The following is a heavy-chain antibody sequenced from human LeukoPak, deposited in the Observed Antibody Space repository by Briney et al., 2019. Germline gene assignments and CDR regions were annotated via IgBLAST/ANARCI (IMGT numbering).Heavy chain of an antibody. CDR2: IKEDGSEK. V-gene: IGHV3-7*05. J-gene: IGHJ4*02. CDR1: GFXFSSYW. CDR3: ARVGYVRGFDY. D-gene: IGHD3-10*02. Sequence: GGSLRLSCVASGFXFSSYWISWVRQAPGKGLEWVAAIKEDGSEKYYVDSVKGRFTISRDNAKNSLYLQMNSLRAEDTAVYYCARVGYVRGFDYWGQGTLVTVSS.